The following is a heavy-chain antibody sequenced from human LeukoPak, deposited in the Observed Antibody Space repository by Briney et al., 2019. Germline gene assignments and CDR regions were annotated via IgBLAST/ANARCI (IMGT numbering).Heavy chain of an antibody. D-gene: IGHD3-9*01. J-gene: IGHJ3*02. CDR3: ASGYYDILTGPRRDAFDI. Sequence: ASVKVSCKVSGYTLTELSMHWVRQAPGKGLEWMGGFDPEDGETIYAQKFQGRVTMTEDTSTDTAYMELSSLRSEDTAVYYCASGYYDILTGPRRDAFDIWGQGTMVTVSS. CDR1: GYTLTELS. V-gene: IGHV1-24*01. CDR2: FDPEDGET.